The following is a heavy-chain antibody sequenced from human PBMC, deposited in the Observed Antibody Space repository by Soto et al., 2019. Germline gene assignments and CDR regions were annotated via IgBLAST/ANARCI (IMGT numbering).Heavy chain of an antibody. J-gene: IGHJ4*02. Sequence: ASVKVSCKASGYTFTSYGISWVRQAPGQGLEWMGWISAYNGNTNYAQKLQGRVTMTTDTSTSTAYMELRSLRSDDTAVYYCARGGAVLRYFDWLSYFDYWGQGTLVTVSS. CDR3: ARGGAVLRYFDWLSYFDY. CDR1: GYTFTSYG. CDR2: ISAYNGNT. V-gene: IGHV1-18*01. D-gene: IGHD3-9*01.